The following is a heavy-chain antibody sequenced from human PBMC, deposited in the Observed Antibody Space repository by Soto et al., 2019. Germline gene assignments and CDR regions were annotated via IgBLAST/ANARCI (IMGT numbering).Heavy chain of an antibody. CDR1: GGTFSSYA. V-gene: IGHV1-69*13. J-gene: IGHJ4*02. Sequence: SVKVSCKASGGTFSSYAISWVRQAPGQGLEWMGGIIPIFGTANYAQKFQGRVTITADESTSTAYMELSSLRSEDTAVYYCARGSGYSYGGAAEYYFDYWGQGTLVTVSS. CDR3: ARGSGYSYGGAAEYYFDY. D-gene: IGHD5-18*01. CDR2: IIPIFGTA.